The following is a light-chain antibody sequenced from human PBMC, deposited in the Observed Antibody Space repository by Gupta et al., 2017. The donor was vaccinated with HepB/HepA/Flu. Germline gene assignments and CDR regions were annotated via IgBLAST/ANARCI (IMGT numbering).Light chain of an antibody. CDR2: DAS. CDR3: QQRCNCPPFT. CDR1: QSVSRY. V-gene: IGKV3-11*01. Sequence: ETVLTQSPATLSLSPGERPTLSCRASQSVSRYLPWSQQKPGQAPRLLIYDASNRATGVPARFSGSGSGTEFSLTISSLEPEDFAVYYCQQRCNCPPFTFGQGTRLEIK. J-gene: IGKJ5*01.